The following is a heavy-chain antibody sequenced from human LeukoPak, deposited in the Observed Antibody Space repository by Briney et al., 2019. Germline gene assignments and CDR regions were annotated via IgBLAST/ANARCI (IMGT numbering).Heavy chain of an antibody. V-gene: IGHV3-48*01. CDR1: GFIFSSYS. Sequence: GGSLRLSCAASGFIFSSYSMNWVRQAPGKGLEWVSYISSSSSTIHYADSVEGRFTISRDNSKNTMYLQMSSLRAEDTAVYYCAKIRLEESGTGYWGQGTLVTVSS. D-gene: IGHD6-13*01. CDR2: ISSSSSTI. CDR3: AKIRLEESGTGY. J-gene: IGHJ4*02.